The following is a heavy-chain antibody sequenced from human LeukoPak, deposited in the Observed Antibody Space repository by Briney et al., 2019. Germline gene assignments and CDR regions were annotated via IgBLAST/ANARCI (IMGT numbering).Heavy chain of an antibody. Sequence: SETLSLTCAVYGGSFSGYYWTWIRQPPGKELEWIGEINHSGSSKYNPSLKSRVTIAVDTSKKQFSLKLSSVTAADTAVYYCARGGTAGTLWDWFDPWGQGTLVTVSS. V-gene: IGHV4-34*01. CDR3: ARGGTAGTLWDWFDP. J-gene: IGHJ5*02. D-gene: IGHD1-1*01. CDR1: GGSFSGYY. CDR2: INHSGSS.